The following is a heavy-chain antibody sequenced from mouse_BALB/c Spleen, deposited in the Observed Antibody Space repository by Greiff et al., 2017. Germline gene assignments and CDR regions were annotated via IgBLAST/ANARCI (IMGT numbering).Heavy chain of an antibody. CDR1: GFTFSSYA. CDR3: ARDYYGSSEDWYFDV. J-gene: IGHJ1*01. D-gene: IGHD1-1*01. CDR2: ISSGGSYT. Sequence: EVQLVESGGGLVKPGGSLKLSCAASGFTFSSYAMSWVRQSPEKRLEWVAEISSGGSYTYYPDTVTGRFTISRDNAKNTLYLEMSSLRSEDTAMYYCARDYYGSSEDWYFDVWGAGTTVTVSS. V-gene: IGHV5-9-4*01.